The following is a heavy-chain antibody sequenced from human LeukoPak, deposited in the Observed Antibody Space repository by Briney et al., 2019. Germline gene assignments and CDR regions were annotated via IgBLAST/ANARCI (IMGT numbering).Heavy chain of an antibody. V-gene: IGHV4-39*07. D-gene: IGHD2-2*01. CDR1: GGSISSSSYY. CDR3: AXXXSXXCSSTSCYSPY. Sequence: SXTLSXXCTVSGGSISSSSYYWGWIRQPPGKGLEWIGTIYYSGNTYYNSSLKSRVTISVDTSKNQFSLKLSSVTAADTAVYSGAXXXSXXCSSTSCYSPYWGQGTLVTVSS. J-gene: IGHJ4*02. CDR2: IYYSGNT.